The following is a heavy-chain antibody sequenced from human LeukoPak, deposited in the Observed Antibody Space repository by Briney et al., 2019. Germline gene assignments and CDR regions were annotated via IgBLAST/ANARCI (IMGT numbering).Heavy chain of an antibody. Sequence: GSLRLSCAASGFTFSDYYMSWIRQAPGKGLEWIGSIHYSGTTYYNPSLKSRVTISIDTSNNQFSLKLSSVTAADTAVYYCARGTPYNPWGQGTLVTVSS. V-gene: IGHV4-38-2*01. CDR1: GFTFSDYY. CDR3: ARGTPYNP. CDR2: IHYSGTT. D-gene: IGHD4-11*01. J-gene: IGHJ5*02.